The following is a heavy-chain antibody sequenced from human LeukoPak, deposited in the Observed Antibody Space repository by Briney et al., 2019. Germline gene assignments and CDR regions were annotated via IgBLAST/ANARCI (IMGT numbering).Heavy chain of an antibody. CDR2: IYYSGST. J-gene: IGHJ5*02. CDR3: ARSSGPYNWFDP. CDR1: GGSISSYC. D-gene: IGHD6-19*01. V-gene: IGHV4-59*01. Sequence: PSETLSLTCTVSGGSISSYCWSWIRQPPGKGLEWIGYIYYSGSTNYNPSLKSRVTISVDTSKNQFSLKLSSVTAADTAVYYCARSSGPYNWFDPWGQGTLVTVSS.